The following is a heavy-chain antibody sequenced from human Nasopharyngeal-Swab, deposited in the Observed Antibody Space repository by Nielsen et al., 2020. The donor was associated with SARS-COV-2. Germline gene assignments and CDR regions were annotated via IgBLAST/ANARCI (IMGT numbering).Heavy chain of an antibody. D-gene: IGHD6-13*01. CDR3: TSSIAAAGSRYYYYYMDV. CDR1: GSTFSGSA. V-gene: IGHV3-73*01. Sequence: GGSLRLSCAASGSTFSGSAMHWVRQASGKGLEWVGRIRSKANSYATAYAASVKGRFTISRDDSKDTAYLQMNSLKTEDTAVYYCTSSIAAAGSRYYYYYMDVWGKGTTVTVSS. CDR2: IRSKANSYAT. J-gene: IGHJ6*03.